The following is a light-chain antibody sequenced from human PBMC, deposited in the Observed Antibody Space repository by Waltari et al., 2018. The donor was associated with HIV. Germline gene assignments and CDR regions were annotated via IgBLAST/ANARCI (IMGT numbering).Light chain of an antibody. CDR3: QSYDRVSGSWV. CDR1: RSNIRAPYA. CDR2: DNN. Sequence: QSVLTQPPSVSGAPGQRVTISCTGSRSNIRAPYAVHWYQQLPGTVPKLLIYDNNSRPTGVPDRFSGSKSGTSASLAITGLQTEDEADYYCQSYDRVSGSWVFGGGTKLTVL. J-gene: IGLJ3*02. V-gene: IGLV1-40*01.